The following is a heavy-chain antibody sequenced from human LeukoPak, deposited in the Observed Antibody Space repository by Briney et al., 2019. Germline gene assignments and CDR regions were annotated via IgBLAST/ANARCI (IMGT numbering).Heavy chain of an antibody. J-gene: IGHJ4*02. V-gene: IGHV3-23*01. CDR3: AKDRIYYDSSGYSNLFDY. Sequence: GGSLRLSCAASGFTFSSYAMSWVRQAPGKGLEWVSAISGSGGSTYYADSVKGRFTISRDNSKNTLYLQMNSLRAEDTAVYYCAKDRIYYDSSGYSNLFDYWGQGTLVTVSS. CDR1: GFTFSSYA. D-gene: IGHD3-22*01. CDR2: ISGSGGST.